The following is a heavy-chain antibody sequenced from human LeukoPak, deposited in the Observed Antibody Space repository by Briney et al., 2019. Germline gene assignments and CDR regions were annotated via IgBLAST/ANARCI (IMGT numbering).Heavy chain of an antibody. CDR2: IYYSGST. CDR3: ARVSSITIFGVVIDWYFDL. J-gene: IGHJ2*01. CDR1: GGSISSSSYY. D-gene: IGHD3-3*01. Sequence: PSETLSLTCTVSGGSISSSSYYWGWIRQPPGKGLEWIGSIYYSGSTNYNPSLKSRVTISVDTSKNQFSLKLSSVTAADTAVYYCARVSSITIFGVVIDWYFDLWGRGTLVTVSS. V-gene: IGHV4-39*07.